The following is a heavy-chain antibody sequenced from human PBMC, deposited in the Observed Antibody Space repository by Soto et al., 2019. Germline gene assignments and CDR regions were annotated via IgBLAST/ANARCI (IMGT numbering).Heavy chain of an antibody. J-gene: IGHJ5*02. V-gene: IGHV1-2*02. CDR2: INPDSGGT. CDR3: ARGTQLLWFGESINWFDP. Sequence: ASVKVSCKASGYTFTGYYMHWVRQAPGQGLEWMGWINPDSGGTNYAQKFQGRVTMTRDTSISTAYMELSRLRSDDTAVYYCARGTQLLWFGESINWFDPWGQGTLVTVSS. CDR1: GYTFTGYY. D-gene: IGHD3-10*01.